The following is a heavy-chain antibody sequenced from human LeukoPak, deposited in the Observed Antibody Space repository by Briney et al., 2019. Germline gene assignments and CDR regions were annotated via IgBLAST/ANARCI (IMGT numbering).Heavy chain of an antibody. D-gene: IGHD3-16*01. CDR1: GFTFSSYW. Sequence: PGGSLRLSCAASGFTFSSYWMSWVRQAPGKGLEWVANIKEDGNENNYVDSVKGRFTISRDNAKNSLYLQINSLSAEDTAVYFCARGVLWLDYWGQGTLVTVSS. V-gene: IGHV3-7*01. CDR3: ARGVLWLDY. CDR2: IKEDGNEN. J-gene: IGHJ4*02.